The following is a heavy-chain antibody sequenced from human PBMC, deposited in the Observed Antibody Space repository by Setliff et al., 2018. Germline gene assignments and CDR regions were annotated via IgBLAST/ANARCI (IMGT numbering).Heavy chain of an antibody. CDR3: ARGGSPDCSTAGCRYGDYVY. V-gene: IGHV1-46*03. CDR2: INPSGGLT. CDR1: GYIFTNYG. Sequence: ASVKVSCKASGYIFTNYGMHWVRQAPGQGLEWMGIINPSGGLTRYAQKFQGRVTMTRDTSTSTVYMELSSLRSEDTAVYYCARGGSPDCSTAGCRYGDYVYWGQGTQVTGSA. J-gene: IGHJ4*02. D-gene: IGHD2-2*01.